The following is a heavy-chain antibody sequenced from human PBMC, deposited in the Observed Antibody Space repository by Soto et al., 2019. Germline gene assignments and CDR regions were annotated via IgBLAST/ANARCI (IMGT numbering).Heavy chain of an antibody. CDR2: IYYSGST. CDR3: AGRGYYYDSSGYPSVWY. J-gene: IGHJ4*02. D-gene: IGHD3-22*01. V-gene: IGHV4-39*01. CDR1: AGSISGYY. Sequence: SETLSLTCTVSAGSISGYYWGWIRQPPGKGLEWIGSIYYSGSTYYNPSLKSRVTISVDTSKNQFSLKLSSVTAADTAVYYCAGRGYYYDSSGYPSVWYWGQGTLVTVSS.